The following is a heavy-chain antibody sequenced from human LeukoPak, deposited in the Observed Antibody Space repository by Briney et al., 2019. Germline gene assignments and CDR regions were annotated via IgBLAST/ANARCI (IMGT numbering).Heavy chain of an antibody. CDR2: IYYSGST. V-gene: IGHV4-61*01. CDR1: GGSVSSGSYY. Sequence: SETLSLTCTVSGGSVSSGSYYWSWIRQPPGKGLEWIGYIYYSGSTNYNPSLKSRVTISVDTSKNQFSLKLSSVTAADTAVYYCARDRGGWNYWGQETLVTVSS. J-gene: IGHJ4*02. D-gene: IGHD6-19*01. CDR3: ARDRGGWNY.